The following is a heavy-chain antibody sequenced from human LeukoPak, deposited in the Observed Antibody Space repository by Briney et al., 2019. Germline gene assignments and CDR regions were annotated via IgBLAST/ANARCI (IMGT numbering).Heavy chain of an antibody. CDR1: GYTFTSYG. Sequence: ASVKVSCKASGYTFTSYGISWVRQAPGQGLEWMGWISAYNGNTNYAQKLQGRVTMTTDTSTSTAYMELRSLRSDDTAVYYCARATGTVATMPPVIWYFDLWGRGTLVTVSS. CDR3: ARATGTVATMPPVIWYFDL. CDR2: ISAYNGNT. J-gene: IGHJ2*01. D-gene: IGHD5-12*01. V-gene: IGHV1-18*04.